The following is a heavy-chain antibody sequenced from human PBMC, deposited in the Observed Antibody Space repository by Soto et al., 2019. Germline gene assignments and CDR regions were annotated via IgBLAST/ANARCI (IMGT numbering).Heavy chain of an antibody. D-gene: IGHD3-22*01. CDR2: ISPYNDDT. Sequence: QAQLVQSGAEVKKPGASMKVSCKASGYTFSSYGISWVRQAPGQGLEWLGWISPYNDDTNYAQKLQGRVTMTTDTSTRTAYMDLRSLRSDDTAVYYCARGGYYDSSGSRNYHYYGMDVWGQGTTVTVSS. J-gene: IGHJ6*02. V-gene: IGHV1-18*01. CDR3: ARGGYYDSSGSRNYHYYGMDV. CDR1: GYTFSSYG.